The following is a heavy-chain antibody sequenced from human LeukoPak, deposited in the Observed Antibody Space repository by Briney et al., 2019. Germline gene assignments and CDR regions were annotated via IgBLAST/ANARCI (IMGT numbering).Heavy chain of an antibody. D-gene: IGHD3-22*01. CDR1: GYTFTSYY. V-gene: IGHV1-46*01. CDR3: ARVMHYDSSGFDTFDI. Sequence: GASVKVSCKASGYTFTSYYMHWVRQAPGQGLEWMGIINPSGGSTSYAQKFQGRVTMTRDTSTSTVYMELSSLRSEATAVYYCARVMHYDSSGFDTFDIWGQGTMVTVSS. J-gene: IGHJ3*02. CDR2: INPSGGST.